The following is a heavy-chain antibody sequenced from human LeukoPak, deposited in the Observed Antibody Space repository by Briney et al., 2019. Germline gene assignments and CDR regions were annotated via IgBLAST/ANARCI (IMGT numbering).Heavy chain of an antibody. V-gene: IGHV3-23*01. CDR3: AKVDDYDILTGYPRGHSDY. CDR1: GFTFSSYA. CDR2: ISGSGGST. J-gene: IGHJ4*02. D-gene: IGHD3-9*01. Sequence: GGSLRLSCAASGFTFSSYAMSWVRQAPGKGLEWVSAISGSGGSTYYADSVKGRFTISRDNSKNTLYLQVNSLRAEDTAVYYCAKVDDYDILTGYPRGHSDYWGQGTLVTVSS.